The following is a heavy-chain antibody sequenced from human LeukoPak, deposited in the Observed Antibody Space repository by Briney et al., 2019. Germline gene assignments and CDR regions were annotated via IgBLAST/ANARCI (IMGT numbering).Heavy chain of an antibody. D-gene: IGHD3-16*01. CDR2: INSGGSST. V-gene: IGHV3-74*01. CDR1: GFTFSSYW. Sequence: GGSLRLSCAASGFTFSSYWMHWVRQAPGKGLLWVSRINSGGSSTTYADSVKGRFTVSRDNAKNTLYLQMNSLRAEDTAVYYCARERVGDISIDNWGQGTLVTVSS. CDR3: ARERVGDISIDN. J-gene: IGHJ4*02.